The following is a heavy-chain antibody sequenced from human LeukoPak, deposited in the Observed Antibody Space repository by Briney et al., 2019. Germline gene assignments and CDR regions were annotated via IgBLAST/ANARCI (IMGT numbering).Heavy chain of an antibody. Sequence: SGPTLVHPTQTLTLTCTFSGFSLSTSGVGVGWIRQPPEKALEWLALFYWDDDKRYSPSLKSRLTITKDTSKNQVVLTMTNMDPVDTATYYCAHRRYYYDSSGPEAFDIWGQGTMVTVSS. CDR2: FYWDDDK. CDR3: AHRRYYYDSSGPEAFDI. CDR1: GFSLSTSGVG. J-gene: IGHJ3*02. D-gene: IGHD3-22*01. V-gene: IGHV2-5*02.